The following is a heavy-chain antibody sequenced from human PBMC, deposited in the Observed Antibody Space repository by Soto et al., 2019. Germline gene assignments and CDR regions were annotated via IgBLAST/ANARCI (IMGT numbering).Heavy chain of an antibody. CDR2: FGGDSRPI. J-gene: IGHJ4*02. V-gene: IGHV3-48*02. Sequence: EVQLVESGGGLVQPGGSLRLSCAASGFTFSTFSMNWVRQAPGRGLEWIAYFGGDSRPISYADSVKGRFTISRDNAKNSLYLQMDSLRDEDTAVYYCARDLGGAFDCWGQGTVVTVSS. CDR1: GFTFSTFS. CDR3: ARDLGGAFDC. D-gene: IGHD3-10*01.